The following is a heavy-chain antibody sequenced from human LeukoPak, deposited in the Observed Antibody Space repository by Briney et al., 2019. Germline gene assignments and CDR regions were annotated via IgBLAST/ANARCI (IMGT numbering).Heavy chain of an antibody. CDR2: FKSKTDGGTT. Sequence: GGSLRLSCAASGFTFTNAWMNWVRQAPERGLEWVGLFKSKTDGGTTVYAAPVKGRFTISRDDSINTLYLQMNSLRAEDTAVYYCVTERSGAFDLWGQGTMVTVSS. V-gene: IGHV3-15*01. CDR1: GFTFTNAW. CDR3: VTERSGAFDL. J-gene: IGHJ3*01. D-gene: IGHD3-10*01.